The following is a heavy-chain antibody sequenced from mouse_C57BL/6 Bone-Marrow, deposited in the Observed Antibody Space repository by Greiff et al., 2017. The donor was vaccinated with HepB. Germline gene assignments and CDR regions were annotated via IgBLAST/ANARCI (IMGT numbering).Heavy chain of an antibody. D-gene: IGHD2-10*01. CDR1: GFTFSSYA. J-gene: IGHJ2*01. Sequence: EVQGVESGGGLVKPGGSLKLSCAASGFTFSSYAMSWVRQTPEKRLEWVATISDGGSYTYYPDNVKGRFTISRDNAKNNLYLQMSHLKSEDTAMYYCARDSYSPFDYWGQGTTLTVSS. CDR3: ARDSYSPFDY. CDR2: ISDGGSYT. V-gene: IGHV5-4*01.